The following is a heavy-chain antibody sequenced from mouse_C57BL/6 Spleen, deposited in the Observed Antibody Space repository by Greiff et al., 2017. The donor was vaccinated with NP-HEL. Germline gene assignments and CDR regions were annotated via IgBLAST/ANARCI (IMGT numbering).Heavy chain of an antibody. V-gene: IGHV1-63*01. D-gene: IGHD1-1*01. CDR3: ARGDGSSYYAMDY. CDR2: IYPGGGYT. CDR1: GYTFTNYW. Sequence: VQLQQSGAELVRPGTSVQMSCKASGYTFTNYWIGWAKQRPGHGLEWIGDIYPGGGYTNYNEKFKGKATLTADKSSSTAYMQFSSLTSEDSAIYYCARGDGSSYYAMDYWGQGTSVTVSS. J-gene: IGHJ4*01.